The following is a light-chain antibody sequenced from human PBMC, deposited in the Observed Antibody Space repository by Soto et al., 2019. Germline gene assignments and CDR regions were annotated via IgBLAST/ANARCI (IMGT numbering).Light chain of an antibody. Sequence: QSVLTQPPSVSAAPGQTVTISCSGSSSNIGSDYVSWFQQVPGTPPKLLIYDNYKRPSGIPDRFSGSKSGTSASLGITGLQTGDEADYYCASWDYTLSAGVFGGGTNLTVL. CDR2: DNY. CDR1: SSNIGSDY. V-gene: IGLV1-51*01. J-gene: IGLJ3*02. CDR3: ASWDYTLSAGV.